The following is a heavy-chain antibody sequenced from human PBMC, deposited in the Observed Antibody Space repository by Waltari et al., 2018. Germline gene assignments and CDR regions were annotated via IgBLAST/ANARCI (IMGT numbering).Heavy chain of an antibody. V-gene: IGHV4-31*03. D-gene: IGHD3-22*01. CDR3: ARGYYYDSSGYPPTFDY. CDR1: GGSISSGGYY. J-gene: IGHJ4*02. Sequence: QVQLQESGPGLVKPSQTLSLTCTVSGGSISSGGYYWSWIRQHPGKGLEWIGYIYYSGSTYYNPSLQSRVTRSVDTSKNQFSLKLSSVTAADTAVYYCARGYYYDSSGYPPTFDYWGQGTLVTVSS. CDR2: IYYSGST.